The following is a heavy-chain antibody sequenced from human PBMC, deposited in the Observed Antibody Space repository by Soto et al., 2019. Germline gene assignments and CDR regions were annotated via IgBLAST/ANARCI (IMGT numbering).Heavy chain of an antibody. D-gene: IGHD5-12*01. CDR3: ARVGIGYSGYEAV. Sequence: QGQLQESGPGLLKPSETLSLTCTVSGGSISTYSWSWIRQPPGKGLEWIGYISYSGSTNYNPSLKSRVTISVDTSKNQFSLKLGSVTAADTDVYYCARVGIGYSGYEAVWGPGTTVTVSS. V-gene: IGHV4-59*01. J-gene: IGHJ6*02. CDR2: ISYSGST. CDR1: GGSISTYS.